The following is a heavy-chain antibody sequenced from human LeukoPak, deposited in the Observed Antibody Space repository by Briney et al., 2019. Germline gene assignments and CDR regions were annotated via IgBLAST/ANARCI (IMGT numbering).Heavy chain of an antibody. D-gene: IGHD5-18*01. CDR3: ARVLYSYGPPSDY. Sequence: KASETLSLTCTMSGGSIRSYYWSWMRQPPGQGLEWSGYIYYLVSTNYNPSLKSRVTISVDTSKNQFSLKLSSVTAADTAMYYCARVLYSYGPPSDYWGQGTLVTVSS. V-gene: IGHV4-59*01. CDR1: GGSIRSYY. CDR2: IYYLVST. J-gene: IGHJ4*02.